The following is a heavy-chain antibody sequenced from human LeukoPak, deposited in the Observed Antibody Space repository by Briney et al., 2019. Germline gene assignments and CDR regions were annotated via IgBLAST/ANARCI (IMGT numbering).Heavy chain of an antibody. J-gene: IGHJ6*02. CDR2: IWYDGSNK. D-gene: IGHD1-26*01. CDR1: GFTFSSYG. Sequence: GGSLRLSCAASGFTFSSYGMHWVRQAPGKGLEWVAVIWYDGSNKYYADSVKGRFTISRDNSKNTLYLQMNSLRAEDTAVYYCAREIVGATTIGYYYYGMDVWGQGTTVTVSS. CDR3: AREIVGATTIGYYYYGMDV. V-gene: IGHV3-33*01.